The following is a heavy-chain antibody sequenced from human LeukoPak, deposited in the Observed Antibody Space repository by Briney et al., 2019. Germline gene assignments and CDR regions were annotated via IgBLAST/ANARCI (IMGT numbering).Heavy chain of an antibody. J-gene: IGHJ6*04. D-gene: IGHD3-10*01. CDR1: GFTFSSYA. V-gene: IGHV3-23*01. Sequence: PGGSLRLSCAASGFTFSSYAMSWVRQAPGKGLEWVSAISGSGGSTYYADSVKGRFTISRDNSKNKLYLQMNSLRAEDTAVYYCAKDRGGGFGELFTLYYYYGMDVWGKGTTVTVSS. CDR3: AKDRGGGFGELFTLYYYYGMDV. CDR2: ISGSGGST.